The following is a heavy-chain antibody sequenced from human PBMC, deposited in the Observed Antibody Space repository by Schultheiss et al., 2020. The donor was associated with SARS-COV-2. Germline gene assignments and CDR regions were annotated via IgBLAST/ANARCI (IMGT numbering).Heavy chain of an antibody. CDR3: AKDSPIFGVVINEDYYGMDV. CDR1: GYTFTGYY. D-gene: IGHD3-3*01. V-gene: IGHV1-2*02. CDR2: INPNSGGT. Sequence: ASVKVSCKASGYTFTGYYMHWVRQAPGQGLEWMGWINPNSGGTNYAQKFQGRVTMTRDTSISTAYMELSRLRSDDTAVYYCAKDSPIFGVVINEDYYGMDVWGQGTTVTVSS. J-gene: IGHJ6*02.